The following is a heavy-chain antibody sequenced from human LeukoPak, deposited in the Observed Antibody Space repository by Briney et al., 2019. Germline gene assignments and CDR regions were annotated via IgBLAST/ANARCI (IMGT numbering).Heavy chain of an antibody. CDR1: GGSLSGYY. D-gene: IGHD5-18*01. J-gene: IGHJ6*03. Sequence: SETLSLTCAVYGGSLSGYYWSWIRQPPGKGLEWIGEINHSGSTNYNPSLKSRVTISVDTSKNQFSLKLSSVTAADTAVYYCARDSGYSYGPNYYYYMDVWGKGTTVTISS. CDR2: INHSGST. CDR3: ARDSGYSYGPNYYYYMDV. V-gene: IGHV4-34*01.